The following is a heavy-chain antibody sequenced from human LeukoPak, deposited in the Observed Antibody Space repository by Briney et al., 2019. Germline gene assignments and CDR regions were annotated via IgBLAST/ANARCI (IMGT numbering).Heavy chain of an antibody. D-gene: IGHD1-1*01. Sequence: GGSLRLSCAASGFTFSSYSMNWVRQAPGKGLEWVSYISSSSSTIYYADSVKGRFTISRDNAKNSLYLQMTSLRAEDTAVYYCARDQGTYDYWGQGTLVTVSS. V-gene: IGHV3-48*01. CDR3: ARDQGTYDY. J-gene: IGHJ4*02. CDR1: GFTFSSYS. CDR2: ISSSSSTI.